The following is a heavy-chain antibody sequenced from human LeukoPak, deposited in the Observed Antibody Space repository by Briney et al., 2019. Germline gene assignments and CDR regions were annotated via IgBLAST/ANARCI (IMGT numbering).Heavy chain of an antibody. J-gene: IGHJ4*02. CDR3: AKDLFGSGSYEY. D-gene: IGHD3-10*01. Sequence: GGSLRLSCAASGFSFSTADMHWVRQAPGKGLEWVAFLRSGGNDKYYAGSVKGRFTISRDNSKNTLFLQMNSLRAEDAAVYYCAKDLFGSGSYEYWGQGTLVTVSS. CDR2: LRSGGNDK. V-gene: IGHV3-30*02. CDR1: GFSFSTAD.